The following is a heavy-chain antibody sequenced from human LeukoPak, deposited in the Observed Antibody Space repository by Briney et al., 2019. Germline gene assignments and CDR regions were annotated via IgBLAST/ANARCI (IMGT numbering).Heavy chain of an antibody. Sequence: GGTLRLSCGTSGCTFSGYEMNWVRQAQAKGLAPASYISSIRHTTYYADSVKGRFTISRDNAKNSLYLQMNSLRAEDTAVYYCARDLLRYFDWLPHYYYHGMDVWGKGTTVTVSS. CDR2: ISSIRHTT. J-gene: IGHJ6*04. D-gene: IGHD3-9*01. CDR1: GCTFSGYE. V-gene: IGHV3-48*03. CDR3: ARDLLRYFDWLPHYYYHGMDV.